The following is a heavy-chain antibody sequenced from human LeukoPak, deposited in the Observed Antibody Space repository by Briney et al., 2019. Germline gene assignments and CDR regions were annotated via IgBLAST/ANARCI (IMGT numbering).Heavy chain of an antibody. CDR1: GLAFSAYA. CDR3: AKLQFPQWTFLGDLGFDC. D-gene: IGHD6-19*01. J-gene: IGHJ4*02. Sequence: GGSLRLSCAVSGLAFSAYAMSWVREAPGRGLEGVSAIDGGGYTTYYADSVKGRFTISRDNSKNPLFLLMSSLRAEDTAVYYCAKLQFPQWTFLGDLGFDCWGQGTPVTVSS. V-gene: IGHV3-23*01. CDR2: IDGGGYTT.